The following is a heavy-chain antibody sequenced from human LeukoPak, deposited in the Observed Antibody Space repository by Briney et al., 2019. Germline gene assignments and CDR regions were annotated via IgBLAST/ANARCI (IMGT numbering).Heavy chain of an antibody. CDR2: IDPSDSYT. CDR3: ARHPRYGPNYFDF. V-gene: IGHV5-10-1*01. Sequence: AESLKISCKGSEYSFISYGISWVRQTPGKGLEWMGRIDPSDSYTTYNPSFQGHVTISADKSISTAYLQWSSLEASDTAIYYCARHPRYGPNYFDFWGQGTLATVSS. D-gene: IGHD3-16*01. CDR1: EYSFISYG. J-gene: IGHJ4*02.